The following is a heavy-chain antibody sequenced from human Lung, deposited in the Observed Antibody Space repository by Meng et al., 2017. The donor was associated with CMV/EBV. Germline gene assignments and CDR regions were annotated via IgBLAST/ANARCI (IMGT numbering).Heavy chain of an antibody. CDR2: ISYDGSNK. CDR3: ARDMYYVFWSGYYSRVGDCYYGMDG. V-gene: IGHV3-30*04. Sequence: SCAASGFTFSSYAMHWVRQAPGKGLEWVAVISYDGSNKYYADSVKGRFTISRDNSKNKLYLQMNSLRAEDTAVYYCARDMYYVFWSGYYSRVGDCYYGMDGXGQGXTVTVSS. CDR1: GFTFSSYA. J-gene: IGHJ6*02. D-gene: IGHD3-3*01.